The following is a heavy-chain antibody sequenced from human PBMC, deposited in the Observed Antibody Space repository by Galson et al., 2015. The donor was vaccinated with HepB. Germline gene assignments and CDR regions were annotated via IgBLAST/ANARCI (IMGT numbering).Heavy chain of an antibody. Sequence: SVKVSCKASGYTFTSYAMHWVRQAPGQRLEWMGWINAGNGNTKYSQKFQGRVTITRDTPASTAYMELSSLRSEDTAVYYCARGRYIAYYDFWSGYYSNWFDPWGQGTLVTVSS. D-gene: IGHD3-3*01. CDR2: INAGNGNT. CDR3: ARGRYIAYYDFWSGYYSNWFDP. J-gene: IGHJ5*02. CDR1: GYTFTSYA. V-gene: IGHV1-3*01.